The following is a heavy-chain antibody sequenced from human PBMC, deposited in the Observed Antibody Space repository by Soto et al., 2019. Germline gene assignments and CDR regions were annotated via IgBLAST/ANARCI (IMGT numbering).Heavy chain of an antibody. V-gene: IGHV4-31*03. CDR1: GGSISSGGYY. Sequence: QVQLQESGPGLVKPSQTLSLTCTVSGGSISSGGYYWSWIRQHPGKGLEWIGYIYYSGSTYYNPSLQSRVTISVDTSKNQFSLKLSSVTAADTAVYYCARAGGYCSSTSCLTHFDYWGQGTLVTVSS. J-gene: IGHJ4*02. CDR3: ARAGGYCSSTSCLTHFDY. D-gene: IGHD2-2*01. CDR2: IYYSGST.